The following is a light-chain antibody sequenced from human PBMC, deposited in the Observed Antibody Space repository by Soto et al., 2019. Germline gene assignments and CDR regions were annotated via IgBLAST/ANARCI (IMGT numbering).Light chain of an antibody. CDR1: SSDIGGYNY. CDR2: EVD. V-gene: IGLV2-14*01. J-gene: IGLJ2*01. CDR3: SSYSTTSALVS. Sequence: QSALTQPASVSGSPGQSITISCTGASSDIGGYNYVSWYQRHPGRAPKVIIYEVDDRPSGVSHRFSGSKSGNTASLTISGIQAEDEADYFCSSYSTTSALVSFGGGTKGTVL.